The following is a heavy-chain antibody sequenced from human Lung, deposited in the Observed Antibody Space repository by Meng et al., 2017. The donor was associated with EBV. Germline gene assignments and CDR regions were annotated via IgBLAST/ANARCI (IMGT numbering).Heavy chain of an antibody. CDR2: INHTGST. CDR1: GGSFSGYY. D-gene: IGHD1-14*01. V-gene: IGHV4-34*01. CDR3: ARGRNALGY. J-gene: IGHJ4*02. Sequence: RRWGQGLLKPSETLSLTCAVYGGSFSGYYWSWIRQPPGKGLEWIGEINHTGSTNYNPSLKSRVTISIDTSKNQFSLKLSSVTAADTAVYYCARGRNALGYWGQGTLVTVSS.